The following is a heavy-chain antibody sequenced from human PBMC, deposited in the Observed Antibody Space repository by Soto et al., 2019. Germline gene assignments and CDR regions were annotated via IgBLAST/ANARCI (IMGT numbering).Heavy chain of an antibody. J-gene: IGHJ4*02. D-gene: IGHD2-15*01. CDR1: GGTFSSYT. CDR2: IIPILGIA. CDR3: ATQAYCSGGSGYPDY. V-gene: IGHV1-69*02. Sequence: QVQLVQSGAEVKKPGSSVKVSCKASGGTFSSYTISWVRQAPGQGLEWMGRIIPILGIANYAQKFQGRVTITADKCTSEADRELSSLRSEDTAVYYCATQAYCSGGSGYPDYWGQGTLVTVSS.